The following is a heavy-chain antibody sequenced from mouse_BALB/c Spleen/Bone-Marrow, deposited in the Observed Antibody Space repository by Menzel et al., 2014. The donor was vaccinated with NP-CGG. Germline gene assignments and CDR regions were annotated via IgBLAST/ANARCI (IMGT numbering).Heavy chain of an antibody. CDR1: GFTFSSYG. CDR2: INNNGGST. D-gene: IGHD1-1*01. V-gene: IGHV5-6-3*01. CDR3: ARVYGWYFDV. Sequence: EAQVVESGGGLVQPGGSLKLSCVASGFTFSSYGMSWVRQTPDKRLELVATINNNGGSTYYPDSVKGQFTISRDNAKNTLYLQMSSLKSEDTAMYYCARVYGWYFDVWGAGTTVTVS. J-gene: IGHJ1*01.